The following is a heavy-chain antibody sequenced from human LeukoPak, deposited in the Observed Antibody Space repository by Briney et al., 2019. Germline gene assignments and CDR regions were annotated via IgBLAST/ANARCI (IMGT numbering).Heavy chain of an antibody. J-gene: IGHJ3*02. Sequence: GASVKVSCKASGYTFTGYYMHWVRQAPGQGLEWMGWINPNSGGTNYAQKFQGRVTMTRDTSISTAYMELTRLRSDDTAVYYCARGTTCSGGSCYSWAFDIWGQGTMVTVSS. CDR1: GYTFTGYY. CDR2: INPNSGGT. CDR3: ARGTTCSGGSCYSWAFDI. V-gene: IGHV1-2*02. D-gene: IGHD2-15*01.